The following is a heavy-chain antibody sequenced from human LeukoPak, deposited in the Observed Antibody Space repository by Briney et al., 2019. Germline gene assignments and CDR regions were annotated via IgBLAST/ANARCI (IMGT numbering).Heavy chain of an antibody. CDR3: ARGRVPGIAAALDY. CDR2: IWYDGSNT. Sequence: GGSLRLSCAASGFSFSGYGMHWVRQAPGKGLDWVAVIWYDGSNTYYADSVKGRFTISRDNSRNTLYLQMNSLRAEDSAVYYCARGRVPGIAAALDYWGQGTLVTVSS. V-gene: IGHV3-33*01. CDR1: GFSFSGYG. D-gene: IGHD6-13*01. J-gene: IGHJ4*02.